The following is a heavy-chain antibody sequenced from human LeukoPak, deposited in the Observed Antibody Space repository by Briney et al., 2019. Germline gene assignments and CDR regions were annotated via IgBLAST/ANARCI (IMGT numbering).Heavy chain of an antibody. CDR1: GGSISNYY. Sequence: SETLSLTCTVSGGSISNYYWGWIRQPPGKGLEWIGYINYSGDTSSNPSLKSRLTISIDASGRQFSLRLTSVTAADTAVYFCARIYAGGSFFDFWGQGILVTVSS. J-gene: IGHJ4*02. D-gene: IGHD3-10*01. CDR3: ARIYAGGSFFDF. CDR2: INYSGDT. V-gene: IGHV4-59*08.